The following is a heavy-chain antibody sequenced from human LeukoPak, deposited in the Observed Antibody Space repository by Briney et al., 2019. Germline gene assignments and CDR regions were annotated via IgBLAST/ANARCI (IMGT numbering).Heavy chain of an antibody. CDR1: GVTFSSHS. J-gene: IGHJ4*02. CDR3: ARDLSGVTGYTYGRGSDY. V-gene: IGHV3-21*01. Sequence: GGSLRLSCAASGVTFSSHSMNWVRQAPGKGLEWVACISSSSSKIYYADSVKGRFTISRDKAKNSLYLQLNSLRAEDTAVYYWARDLSGVTGYTYGRGSDYWGQGTLVTDSS. D-gene: IGHD5-18*01. CDR2: ISSSSSKI.